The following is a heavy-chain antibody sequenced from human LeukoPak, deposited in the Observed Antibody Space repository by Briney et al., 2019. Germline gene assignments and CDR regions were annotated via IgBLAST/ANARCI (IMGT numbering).Heavy chain of an antibody. J-gene: IGHJ4*02. D-gene: IGHD2-15*01. Sequence: GESLRLSCAASGFTFSSYGMSWVRQAPGKGLEWLSHITSGGTIYYADSVQGPFTISRDNAKSSLYLQMSSLRDEDTAVYYCARRYCSGGSCGVGPYFDYWGRGTLVTVST. CDR3: ARRYCSGGSCGVGPYFDY. V-gene: IGHV3-48*02. CDR2: ITSGGTI. CDR1: GFTFSSYG.